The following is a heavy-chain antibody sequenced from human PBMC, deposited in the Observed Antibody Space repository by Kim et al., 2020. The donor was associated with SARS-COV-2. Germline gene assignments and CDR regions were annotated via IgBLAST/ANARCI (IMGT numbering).Heavy chain of an antibody. J-gene: IGHJ4*02. CDR1: GFTFSSYA. CDR2: IRGRGGST. V-gene: IGHV3-23*01. Sequence: GGSLRLSCAASGFTFSSYAMSWVRQAPGKGLEWVLAIRGRGGSTYYADSVKGRFTISRFNAKNTVYLRRNSERAEDTAVYDCAKGTLSGWYVDYSGQGTLVTVSS. D-gene: IGHD6-19*01. CDR3: AKGTLSGWYVDY.